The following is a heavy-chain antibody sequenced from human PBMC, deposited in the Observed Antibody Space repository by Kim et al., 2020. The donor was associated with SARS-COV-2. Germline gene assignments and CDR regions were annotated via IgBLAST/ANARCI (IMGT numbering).Heavy chain of an antibody. V-gene: IGHV4-31*03. J-gene: IGHJ5*02. Sequence: SETLSLTCTVSGGSISSGGYYWSWIRQHPGKGLEWIGYIYYSGSTYYNPSLKSRVTISVDTSKNQFSLKLSSVTAADTAVYYCASYCSGGSCYSVDWFDPWGQGTLVTVSS. CDR2: IYYSGST. CDR3: ASYCSGGSCYSVDWFDP. CDR1: GGSISSGGYY. D-gene: IGHD2-15*01.